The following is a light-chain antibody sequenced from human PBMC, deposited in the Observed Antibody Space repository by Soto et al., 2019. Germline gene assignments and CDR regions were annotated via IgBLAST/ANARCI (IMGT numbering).Light chain of an antibody. CDR1: QSINSY. Sequence: DIQMTQSPSSQSASVGDRVTITCRASQSINSYLNWYQQKPGKAPKLLIYAASSLQSGVPSRCSGSESETDFTLTITSLQPDDFATYYCQQSFSTPRTFGQGTRVEI. V-gene: IGKV1-39*01. CDR3: QQSFSTPRT. J-gene: IGKJ1*01. CDR2: AAS.